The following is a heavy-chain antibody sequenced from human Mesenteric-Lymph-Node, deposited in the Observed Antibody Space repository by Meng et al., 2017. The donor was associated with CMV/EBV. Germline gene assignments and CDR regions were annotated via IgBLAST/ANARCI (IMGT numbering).Heavy chain of an antibody. CDR3: ARSAPYYYYGMDV. J-gene: IGHJ6*02. CDR2: IDWDDYK. V-gene: IGHV2-70D*14. Sequence: SGPTLVKPTQTLTLTCSFSGFSLNTNAMRVSWIRQPPGKALEWLARIDWDDYKLYSPSLKTRLTISKDTSRSHVVLIMTNMDPMDTATYYCARSAPYYYYGMDVWGQGTTVTVSS. CDR1: GFSLNTNAMR.